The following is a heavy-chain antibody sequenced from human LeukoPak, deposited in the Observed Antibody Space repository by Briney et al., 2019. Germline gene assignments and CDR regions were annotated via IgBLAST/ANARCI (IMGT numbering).Heavy chain of an antibody. CDR1: GGSFSGYY. CDR3: ARETIVVVVAATWFDP. D-gene: IGHD2-15*01. Sequence: SETLSLTCAVYGGSFSGYYWSWIRQPPGKGLEWIGEINHSGSTNYNPSLKSRVTISVDTSKNQFSLKLSSVTAADTAVYYCARETIVVVVAATWFDPWGQGTLVAVSS. CDR2: INHSGST. J-gene: IGHJ5*02. V-gene: IGHV4-34*01.